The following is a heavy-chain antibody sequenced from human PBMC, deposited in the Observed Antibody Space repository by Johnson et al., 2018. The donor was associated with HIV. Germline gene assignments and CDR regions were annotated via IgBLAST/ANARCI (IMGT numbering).Heavy chain of an antibody. CDR2: IHSGGST. Sequence: VQLVESGGGLVQPGGSLRLSCAVFGFTVSRNYMSWVRQAPGKGMEWVSVIHSGGSTYYADSVKGRFTISRDNSNNTLYLQMNSLRVEDTAVYYCARESTATRGDAFDIWGQGTMVTVSS. CDR3: ARESTATRGDAFDI. D-gene: IGHD4-17*01. J-gene: IGHJ3*02. V-gene: IGHV3-66*01. CDR1: GFTVSRNY.